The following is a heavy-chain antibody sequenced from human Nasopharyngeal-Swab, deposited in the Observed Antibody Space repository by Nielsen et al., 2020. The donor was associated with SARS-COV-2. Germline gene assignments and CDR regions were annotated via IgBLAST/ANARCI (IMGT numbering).Heavy chain of an antibody. Sequence: SGPTLVKPTQTLTLTCTFSGFSLSTSGMCMSWIRQPPGKALEWLALIDWDDDKYYSTSLKTRLTFSKDTSKNQVVLTMTNMDPVDTATYYCARIRGSSSWYDYFDYWGRGTLVTVSS. CDR3: ARIRGSSSWYDYFDY. D-gene: IGHD6-13*01. CDR1: GFSLSTSGMC. J-gene: IGHJ4*02. CDR2: IDWDDDK. V-gene: IGHV2-70*01.